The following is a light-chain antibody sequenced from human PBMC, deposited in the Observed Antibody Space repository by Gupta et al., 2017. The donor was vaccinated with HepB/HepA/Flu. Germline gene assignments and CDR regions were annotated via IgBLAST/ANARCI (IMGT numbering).Light chain of an antibody. J-gene: IGKJ2*01. CDR2: GAS. CDR1: QSVSSSY. CDR3: QQYGSSPRYT. Sequence: EIVLTQSPGTLSLSPGERATLSCRASQSVSSSYLAWYQQKPGQAPRLLIYGASSRATGISDRFSGSGSGTDFTLTISRLEPEDFAVYYCQQYGSSPRYTCGQGTKLEIK. V-gene: IGKV3-20*01.